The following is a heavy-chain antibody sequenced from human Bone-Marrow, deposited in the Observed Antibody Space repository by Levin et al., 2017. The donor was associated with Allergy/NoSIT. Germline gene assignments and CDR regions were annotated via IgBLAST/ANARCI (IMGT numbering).Heavy chain of an antibody. D-gene: IGHD4-17*01. V-gene: IGHV3-30*04. Sequence: GGSLRLSCAASGFTFSSYAMHWVRQAPGKGLEWVAVISYDGSNKYYADSVKGRFTISRDNSKNTLYLQMNSLRAEDTAVYYCARGGGDDYAFTGFDYWGQGTLVTVSS. CDR1: GFTFSSYA. CDR3: ARGGGDDYAFTGFDY. CDR2: ISYDGSNK. J-gene: IGHJ4*02.